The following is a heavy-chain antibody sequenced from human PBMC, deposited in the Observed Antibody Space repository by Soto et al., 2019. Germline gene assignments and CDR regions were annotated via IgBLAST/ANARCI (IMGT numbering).Heavy chain of an antibody. V-gene: IGHV3-30*18. Sequence: PGGSLRLSCVASGFTFSGYGMHWVRQAPGKGLELVSVMSYDGSKKYYADAAKGRFTISRDNSKNTLYLQMSSLRADDTAIYYCAKEEGRPFGLLTRESWDSWGQGTLVTVSS. CDR1: GFTFSGYG. CDR2: MSYDGSKK. CDR3: AKEEGRPFGLLTRESWDS. J-gene: IGHJ4*02. D-gene: IGHD3-3*01.